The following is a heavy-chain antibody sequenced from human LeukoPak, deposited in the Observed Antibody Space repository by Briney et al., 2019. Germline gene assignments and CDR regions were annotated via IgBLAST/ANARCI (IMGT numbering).Heavy chain of an antibody. V-gene: IGHV3-48*01. CDR2: IGIDSGNT. CDR3: ARDYKYAFDT. J-gene: IGHJ4*02. Sequence: GGSLRLSCAASGFTFSDYSMNWVRQAPGKGLEWISYIGIDSGNTNYADSVKGRFTISGDKAKNSLYLQMNSLRVEDTAVYYCARDYKYAFDTRGQGTLVTVSS. CDR1: GFTFSDYS. D-gene: IGHD5-24*01.